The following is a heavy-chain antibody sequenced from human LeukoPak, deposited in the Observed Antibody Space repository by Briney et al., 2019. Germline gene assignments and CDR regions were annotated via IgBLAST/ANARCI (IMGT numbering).Heavy chain of an antibody. CDR3: ASAWFGEFHFDY. CDR2: ISGITSTI. Sequence: GGSLRLSCAASGFTFSIYSMNWVRQAPGKGLEWVSYISGITSTIYYADSVKGRFTITRDNAKNSLYLQMNSLRAEDTAVYYCASAWFGEFHFDYWGQGTLVTVSS. J-gene: IGHJ4*02. CDR1: GFTFSIYS. D-gene: IGHD3-10*01. V-gene: IGHV3-48*04.